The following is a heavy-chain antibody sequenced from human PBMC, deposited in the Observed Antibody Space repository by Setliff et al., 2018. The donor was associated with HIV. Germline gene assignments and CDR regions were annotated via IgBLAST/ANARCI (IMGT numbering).Heavy chain of an antibody. D-gene: IGHD3-22*01. CDR1: GFTFSSYS. CDR3: ARSKGHLYYDDDTGYVLRAFDI. Sequence: PGGSLRLSCAASGFTFSSYSMNWVRQAPGKGLEWVSRINSDGSSTSYADSVKGRLTISRDNSKNTLYLQMNSLRAEDTAVYCCARSKGHLYYDDDTGYVLRAFDIWGQGTMVTVSS. J-gene: IGHJ3*02. CDR2: INSDGSST. V-gene: IGHV3-74*01.